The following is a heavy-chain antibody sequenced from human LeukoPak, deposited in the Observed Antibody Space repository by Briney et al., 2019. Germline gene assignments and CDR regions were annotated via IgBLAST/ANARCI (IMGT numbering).Heavy chain of an antibody. CDR2: INPSGGST. V-gene: IGHV1-46*01. CDR3: ARGDGQWLVRVLDFDY. Sequence: ASVKVSCKASGYTFTSYYMHWVRQASGQGLEWMGLINPSGGSTTYAQKFQGRVTMTRDTSTSTVYMELSSLRSEDTAVYYCARGDGQWLVRVLDFDYWGQGTLVTVSS. CDR1: GYTFTSYY. D-gene: IGHD6-19*01. J-gene: IGHJ4*02.